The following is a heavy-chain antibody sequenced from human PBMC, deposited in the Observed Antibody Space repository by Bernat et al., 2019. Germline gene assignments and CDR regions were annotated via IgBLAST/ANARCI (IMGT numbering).Heavy chain of an antibody. CDR1: GFTFSSYW. CDR3: ARRSYYDFWSGYYEPGTLDY. CDR2: INSDGSST. V-gene: IGHV3-74*01. J-gene: IGHJ4*02. Sequence: EVQLVESGGGLVQPGGSLRLSCAASGFTFSSYWMHWVRQAPGKGLVWVSRINSDGSSTSYADSVKGRFTIYRDNDKNTLYLQMNSLRDEDTAVYYCARRSYYDFWSGYYEPGTLDYWGQGTLVTVS. D-gene: IGHD3-3*01.